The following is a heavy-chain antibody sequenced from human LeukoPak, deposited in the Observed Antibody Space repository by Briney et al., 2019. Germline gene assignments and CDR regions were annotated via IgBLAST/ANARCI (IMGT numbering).Heavy chain of an antibody. D-gene: IGHD3-22*01. J-gene: IGHJ4*02. Sequence: GESLKISCKGSGYSFTSYWIGWVRQMPGKGLEWMGIIYPGDSDTRFSPSFQGQVTISADKSISTAYLQWSSLKASETAMYYCARGVTYYYDSSTRYYFDYWGQGTLVTVSS. CDR1: GYSFTSYW. CDR2: IYPGDSDT. CDR3: ARGVTYYYDSSTRYYFDY. V-gene: IGHV5-51*01.